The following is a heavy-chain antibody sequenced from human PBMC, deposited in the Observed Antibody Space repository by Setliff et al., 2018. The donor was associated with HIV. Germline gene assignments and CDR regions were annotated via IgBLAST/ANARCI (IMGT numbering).Heavy chain of an antibody. CDR3: ATRGDLLGRRASTVTVYYYYLDV. J-gene: IGHJ6*03. CDR2: FVPEHSET. D-gene: IGHD4-17*01. V-gene: IGHV1-24*01. Sequence: ASVKVSCKASGYTLTELSIHWVRQAPGKGLEWMGGFVPEHSETIYAQKFQGRVTMTEDTSTDTAFMELSGLTSEDTAVYYCATRGDLLGRRASTVTVYYYYLDVWGNGTTVT. CDR1: GYTLTELS.